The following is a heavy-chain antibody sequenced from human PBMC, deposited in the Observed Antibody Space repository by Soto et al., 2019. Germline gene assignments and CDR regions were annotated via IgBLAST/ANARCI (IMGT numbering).Heavy chain of an antibody. J-gene: IGHJ4*02. CDR2: VIGTGIDT. D-gene: IGHD2-15*01. CDR3: AKATRGQCICAHCYAFDV. Sequence: VQLLESGGGLVQQGGSLRLSCEASGLTLTNYAMNWVRHSQGKGLEWVASVIGTGIDTYHAASVKGRFTISRDNSRNTMYLEMNRLRAEDTAMYHCAKATRGQCICAHCYAFDVWGQGILVTGS. CDR1: GLTLTNYA. V-gene: IGHV3-23*01.